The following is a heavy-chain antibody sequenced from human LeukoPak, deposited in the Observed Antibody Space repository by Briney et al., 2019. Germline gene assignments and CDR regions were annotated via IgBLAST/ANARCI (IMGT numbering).Heavy chain of an antibody. Sequence: GGSLRLSCAASGFTFSSYSMNWVRQAPGKGLEWVSSISSSSSYIYYADSVKGRFTISRDNAKNSLYLQMNSLRAEDTAVYYCARDLSAAIWDYYYGMDVWGQGATVTVSS. V-gene: IGHV3-21*01. D-gene: IGHD2-2*02. CDR1: GFTFSSYS. J-gene: IGHJ6*02. CDR3: ARDLSAAIWDYYYGMDV. CDR2: ISSSSSYI.